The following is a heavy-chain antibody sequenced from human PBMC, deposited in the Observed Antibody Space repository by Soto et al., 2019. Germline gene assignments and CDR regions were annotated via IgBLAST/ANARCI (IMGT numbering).Heavy chain of an antibody. CDR1: GYTFTSYA. D-gene: IGHD3-3*01. CDR2: INAGNGNT. J-gene: IGHJ3*02. Sequence: QVQLVQSGAEVKKPGASVKVSYKASGYTFTSYAMHWVRQAPGQRLEWMGWINAGNGNTKYSQKFQGRVTITRDTSASTAYMELSSLRSEDTAVYYCARDTIPFYDFWSGPKAFDIWGQGTMVTVSS. V-gene: IGHV1-3*01. CDR3: ARDTIPFYDFWSGPKAFDI.